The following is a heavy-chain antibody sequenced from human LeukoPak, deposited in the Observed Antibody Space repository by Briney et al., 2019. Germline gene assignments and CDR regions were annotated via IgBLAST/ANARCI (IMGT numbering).Heavy chain of an antibody. CDR2: IKQDGSEK. CDR3: ASVRGGYGYFDY. J-gene: IGHJ4*02. D-gene: IGHD5-12*01. Sequence: GGSLRLSCAASGFTFSSYSMNWVRQAPGKGLEWVANIKQDGSEKYYVDSVKGRFTISRDNAKNSLYLQMNSLRAEDTAVYYCASVRGGYGYFDYWGQGTLVTVSS. CDR1: GFTFSSYS. V-gene: IGHV3-7*01.